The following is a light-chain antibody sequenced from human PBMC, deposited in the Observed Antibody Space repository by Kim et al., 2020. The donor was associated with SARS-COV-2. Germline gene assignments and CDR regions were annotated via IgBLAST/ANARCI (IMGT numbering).Light chain of an antibody. CDR3: QQRSNWPRLT. Sequence: LSPGDRATRSCRASQSVNNYLAGYQQKPGQPPRLLIFDASNRASGVPARFSGSGSGTDFTLTISSLQPEDFVVYYCQQRSNWPRLTFGGGTRVEI. CDR1: QSVNNY. CDR2: DAS. V-gene: IGKV3-11*01. J-gene: IGKJ4*01.